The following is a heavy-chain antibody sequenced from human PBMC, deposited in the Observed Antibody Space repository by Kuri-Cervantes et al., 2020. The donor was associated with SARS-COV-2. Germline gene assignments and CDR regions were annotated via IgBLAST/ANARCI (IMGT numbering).Heavy chain of an antibody. D-gene: IGHD2-21*01. CDR2: IGTAGDT. Sequence: GGSLRLSCAASGFTFSSYDMHWVRQATGKGLEWVSAIGTAGDTYYPGSVKGRFTISRENAKNSLYLQMNSLRTEDTALYYCAKDGSSQVVPQVFDYWGQGTLVTVSS. J-gene: IGHJ4*02. CDR3: AKDGSSQVVPQVFDY. V-gene: IGHV3-13*01. CDR1: GFTFSSYD.